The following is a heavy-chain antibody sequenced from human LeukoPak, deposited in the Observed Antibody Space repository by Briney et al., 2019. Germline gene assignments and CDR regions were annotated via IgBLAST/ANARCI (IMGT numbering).Heavy chain of an antibody. CDR3: ARDRDGYNSG. Sequence: PGGSLRLSCAASGFTVSSNYMSWVRQAPGKGLEWVSVIYSGGSTYYADSVKGRFTISRDDSKNTLYLQMNSLRAEGTAVYYCARDRDGYNSGWGQGTLVTVSS. CDR2: IYSGGST. V-gene: IGHV3-53*01. CDR1: GFTVSSNY. D-gene: IGHD5-24*01. J-gene: IGHJ4*02.